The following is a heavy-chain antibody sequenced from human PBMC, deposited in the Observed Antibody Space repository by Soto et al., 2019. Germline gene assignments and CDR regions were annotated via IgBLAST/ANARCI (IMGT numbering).Heavy chain of an antibody. CDR2: IYWNDDK. J-gene: IGHJ4*02. D-gene: IGHD4-17*01. V-gene: IGHV2-5*01. CDR1: GFSLSTSGVG. CDR3: EHIGDYNLLDS. Sequence: SGPTLVNPTQTLTLTCTFSGFSLSTSGVGVGWMRQPPGKALEWLALIYWNDDKRYSPSLKSRLTITKDTSKNQVVLTMTDMDPVDTATYYCEHIGDYNLLDSWGQGTLVTVSS.